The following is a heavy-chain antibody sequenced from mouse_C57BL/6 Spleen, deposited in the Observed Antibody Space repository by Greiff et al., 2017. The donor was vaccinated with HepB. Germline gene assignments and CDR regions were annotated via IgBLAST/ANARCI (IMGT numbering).Heavy chain of an antibody. CDR3: ASYGYEGWFAY. V-gene: IGHV1-26*01. CDR1: GYTFTDYY. CDR2: INPNNGGT. D-gene: IGHD2-2*01. Sequence: VQLQQSGPELVKPGASVKISCKASGYTFTDYYMNWVKQSHGKSLEWIGDINPNNGGTSYNQKFKGKATLTVDKSSSTAYMELRSLTSEDSAVYYCASYGYEGWFAYWGQGTLVTVSA. J-gene: IGHJ3*01.